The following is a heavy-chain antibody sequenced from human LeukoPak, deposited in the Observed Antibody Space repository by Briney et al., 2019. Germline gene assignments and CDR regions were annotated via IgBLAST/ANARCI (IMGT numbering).Heavy chain of an antibody. CDR2: IFPSGSA. V-gene: IGHV4-4*09. J-gene: IGHJ4*02. CDR3: VRYCSSTTCYTRAVDY. D-gene: IGHD2-2*02. Sequence: PSETLSLTCTVSAGSISSYYWTWIRQPPGKGLEWIGYIFPSGSAYYNPSLKTRVTISVDTSKNQFSLKLSSVTAADTAVYYCVRYCSSTTCYTRAVDYWGQGTLVTVSS. CDR1: AGSISSYY.